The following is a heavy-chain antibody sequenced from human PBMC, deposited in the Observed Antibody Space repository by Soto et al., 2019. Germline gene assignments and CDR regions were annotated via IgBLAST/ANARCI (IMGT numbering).Heavy chain of an antibody. CDR2: INPNSGGT. J-gene: IGHJ4*02. CDR3: ARVAAVGNYIDF. V-gene: IGHV1-2*04. D-gene: IGHD6-13*01. Sequence: ASVKVSCKASGYTFTGYYMHWVRQAPGQGLEWMGWINPNSGGTNYAQKFQGWVTMTRDTSISTAYMELNSLRAEDTAVYYCARVAAVGNYIDFWGQGTLVTVSS. CDR1: GYTFTGYY.